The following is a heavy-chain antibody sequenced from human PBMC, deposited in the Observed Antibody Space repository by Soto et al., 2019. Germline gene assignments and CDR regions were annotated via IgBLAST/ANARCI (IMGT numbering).Heavy chain of an antibody. Sequence: QVQLVESGGGVVQPGRSLRLSCAASGFAFSNYGMHWVRQTPGKGLEWVALIWYDGSNEYYADSVKGRFTISRDNSKNTLYLQMHSLRAEDTAVYFCARYPPGVAGRYYFDFWGQGTLVTVSS. CDR2: IWYDGSNE. V-gene: IGHV3-33*01. D-gene: IGHD6-6*01. CDR1: GFAFSNYG. CDR3: ARYPPGVAGRYYFDF. J-gene: IGHJ4*02.